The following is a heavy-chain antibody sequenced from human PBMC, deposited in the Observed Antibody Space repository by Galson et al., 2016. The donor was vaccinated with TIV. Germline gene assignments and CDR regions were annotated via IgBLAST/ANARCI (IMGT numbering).Heavy chain of an antibody. V-gene: IGHV1-18*01. CDR2: ISGYNGKT. D-gene: IGHD2/OR15-2a*01. J-gene: IGHJ6*02. CDR3: ARGWPPFPVATWRKSYYYYNGMDV. CDR1: GYSFTSYS. Sequence: SVKVSCKASGYSFTSYSISWVRQAPGQGLEWMGWISGYNGKTNHAQKFQGRLTMTTDTPTTTAYMELRSLRSDDTAVYYCARGWPPFPVATWRKSYYYYNGMDVWGQGATVTVSS.